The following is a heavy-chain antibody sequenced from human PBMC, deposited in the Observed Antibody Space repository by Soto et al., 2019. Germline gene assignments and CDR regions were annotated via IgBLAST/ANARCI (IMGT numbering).Heavy chain of an antibody. Sequence: QVQLQESGPGLVKPSETLSLTCTVSGGSISNHYWSWIRQPPGKGLEWIGYIYYNGNTNYNPSLQSRVTMSVDTSKNQYSLKLSSVTAADPAVYYCARANWYSEYWGQGTLVTVSS. D-gene: IGHD7-27*01. V-gene: IGHV4-59*11. CDR2: IYYNGNT. CDR3: ARANWYSEY. CDR1: GGSISNHY. J-gene: IGHJ4*02.